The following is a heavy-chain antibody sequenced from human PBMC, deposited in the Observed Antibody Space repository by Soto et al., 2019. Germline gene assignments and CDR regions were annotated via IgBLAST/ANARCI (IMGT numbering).Heavy chain of an antibody. CDR1: GFTFGSYG. Sequence: GGSLRLSCAASGFTFGSYGMHWVRQAPGKGLEWVAVISYDGSNKYYADSVRGRFATSRDNSNDMLYLQMNSLRAEDTAVYYCANIRNVVYAHNAYWGQGTLVTVSS. CDR3: ANIRNVVYAHNAY. CDR2: ISYDGSNK. J-gene: IGHJ4*02. D-gene: IGHD2-8*02. V-gene: IGHV3-30*18.